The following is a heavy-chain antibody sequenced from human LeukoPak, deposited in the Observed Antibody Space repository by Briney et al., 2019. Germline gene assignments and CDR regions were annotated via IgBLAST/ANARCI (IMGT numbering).Heavy chain of an antibody. CDR3: ARSTSIRHLDY. D-gene: IGHD6-6*01. Sequence: SETLSLTCTVSGGSISSYYWSWIRQSPGKGLEWIGYIYYSGSTNYNPSLESRVTISVDTSKNQFSLKLNSVTAADTAMYYCARSTSIRHLDYWGQGTLVTVSS. J-gene: IGHJ4*02. V-gene: IGHV4-59*08. CDR1: GGSISSYY. CDR2: IYYSGST.